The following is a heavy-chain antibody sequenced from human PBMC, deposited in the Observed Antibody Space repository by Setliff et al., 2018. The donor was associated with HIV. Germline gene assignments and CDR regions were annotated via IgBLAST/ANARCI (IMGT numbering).Heavy chain of an antibody. D-gene: IGHD1-1*01. J-gene: IGHJ6*02. CDR2: IFHSGTS. Sequence: LSLTCVVSGGSISSGGYSWTWIRQPPGKGLEWIGYIFHSGTSYYNPSLKSRVTISPDRSRNQFSLNLTSVTAADTAVYYCARVEKNNYYYGLDVWGQGITVTVSS. CDR3: ARVEKNNYYYGLDV. CDR1: GGSISSGGYS. V-gene: IGHV4-30-2*01.